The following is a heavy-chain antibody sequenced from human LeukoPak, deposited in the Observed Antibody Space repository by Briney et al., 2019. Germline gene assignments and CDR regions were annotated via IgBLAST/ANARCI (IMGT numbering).Heavy chain of an antibody. Sequence: AGGSLRLSCAASGFTFSSYGMHWVRQAPGKGLEWVAVMWYDGSNRYYADSVKGRFTISRDNSKNTLYLQMNSLRAEDTAVYYCARRGCIGGSCYNYWGQGTLVTISS. V-gene: IGHV3-33*01. CDR3: ARRGCIGGSCYNY. D-gene: IGHD2-15*01. CDR1: GFTFSSYG. CDR2: MWYDGSNR. J-gene: IGHJ4*02.